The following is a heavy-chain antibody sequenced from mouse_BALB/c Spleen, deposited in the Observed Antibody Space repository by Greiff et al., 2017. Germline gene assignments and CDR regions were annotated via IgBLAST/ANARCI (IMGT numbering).Heavy chain of an antibody. CDR2: ISNGGGST. CDR1: GFTFSSYT. D-gene: IGHD2-4*01. CDR3: ARHRDDWAWFAY. Sequence: EVKVVESGGGLVQPGGSLKLSCAASGFTFSSYTMSWVRQTPEKRLEWVAYISNGGGSTYYPDTVKGRFTISRDNAKNTLYLQMSSLKSEDTAMYYCARHRDDWAWFAYWGQGTLVTVSA. J-gene: IGHJ3*01. V-gene: IGHV5-12-2*01.